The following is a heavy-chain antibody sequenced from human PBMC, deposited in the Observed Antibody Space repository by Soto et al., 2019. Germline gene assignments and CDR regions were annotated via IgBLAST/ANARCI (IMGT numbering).Heavy chain of an antibody. CDR3: AISNDYGDYFLDY. CDR2: INHSGST. V-gene: IGHV4-34*01. CDR1: GGSFSGYD. J-gene: IGHJ4*02. D-gene: IGHD4-17*01. Sequence: SETLSLTCAVYGGSFSGYDWSWIRQPPGKGLEWIGEINHSGSTNYNPSLKSRVTISVDTSKNQFSLKLSSVTAADTAVYYCAISNDYGDYFLDYWGQGTLVTVSS.